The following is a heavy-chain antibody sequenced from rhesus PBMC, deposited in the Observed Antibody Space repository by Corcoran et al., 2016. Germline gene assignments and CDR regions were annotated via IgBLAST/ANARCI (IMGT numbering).Heavy chain of an antibody. Sequence: QVQLQESGPGLVKPSETLSLTCAVSGGSINSGYYYWSWIRQPPGKGLEWIGNVTNSGRASYNPSLKSRVTISRDTSKNQFSLKLSSVTAADTAVYFWARYATITTGFDYWGQGVLVTVSS. V-gene: IGHV4-122*02. CDR2: VTNSGRA. J-gene: IGHJ4*01. CDR1: GGSINSGYYY. CDR3: ARYATITTGFDY. D-gene: IGHD4-11*01.